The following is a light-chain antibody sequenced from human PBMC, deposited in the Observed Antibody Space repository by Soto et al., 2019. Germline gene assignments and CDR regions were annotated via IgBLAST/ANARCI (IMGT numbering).Light chain of an antibody. J-gene: IGKJ1*01. Sequence: EIGLTQSPATLSLSPGERATLSCWASQSVNRYLVWYQQKPGQAPRLLMYDASKRATGIPARFSGSGSGTDFTLTISSLEPEDFAVYYCQQRDIWPWTFGQGTKVDI. CDR3: QQRDIWPWT. CDR2: DAS. CDR1: QSVNRY. V-gene: IGKV3-11*01.